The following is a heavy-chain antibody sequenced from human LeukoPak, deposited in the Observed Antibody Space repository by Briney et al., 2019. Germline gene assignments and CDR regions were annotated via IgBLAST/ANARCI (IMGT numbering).Heavy chain of an antibody. CDR1: GGSISSYY. V-gene: IGHV4-4*07. D-gene: IGHD2-15*01. CDR3: ARWTLHDAFDI. J-gene: IGHJ3*02. Sequence: SETLSLTCTVSGGSISSYYWSWIRQPAGKGLEWIGRIYTSGSSNYNPSLRRRVTMSVDTSKNQFSLKLSSVTAADTAVYYCARWTLHDAFDIWGQGTMVTVSS. CDR2: IYTSGSS.